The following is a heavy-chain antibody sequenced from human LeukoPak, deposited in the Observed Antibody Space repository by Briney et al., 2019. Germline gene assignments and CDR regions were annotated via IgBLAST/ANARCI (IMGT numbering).Heavy chain of an antibody. CDR2: IYYSGST. CDR3: ARFGLVVPAGDNDY. CDR1: GGSISSSSYY. V-gene: IGHV4-39*01. D-gene: IGHD2-2*01. J-gene: IGHJ4*02. Sequence: SETLSLTCTVSGGSISSSSYYWGWIRQPPGKGLEWIGSIYYSGSTYYNPSLESRVTISVDTSKNQFSLKLSSVTAADTAVYYCARFGLVVPAGDNDYWGQGTLVTVSS.